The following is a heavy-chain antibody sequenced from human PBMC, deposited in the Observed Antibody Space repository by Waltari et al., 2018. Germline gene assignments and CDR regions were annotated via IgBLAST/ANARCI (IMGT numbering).Heavy chain of an antibody. V-gene: IGHV4-59*01. D-gene: IGHD4-17*01. J-gene: IGHJ4*02. CDR1: VGSISSYY. CDR2: IYYSGST. CDR3: ARYYGGNLYYFDY. Sequence: QVQLQESGPGLVKPSETLYLTCTVSVGSISSYYWSWIRQPPGKGLEWIGYIYYSGSTNYHPPLKSRVTISEDTSKNQFSLKLSSVTAADTAVYYCARYYGGNLYYFDYWGQGTLVTVSS.